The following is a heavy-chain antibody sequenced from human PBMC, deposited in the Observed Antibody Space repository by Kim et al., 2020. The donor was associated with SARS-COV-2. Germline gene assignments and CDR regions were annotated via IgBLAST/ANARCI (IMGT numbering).Heavy chain of an antibody. D-gene: IGHD5-12*01. CDR3: ARVVGWLQFYAFDI. J-gene: IGHJ3*02. Sequence: AQKFQGRVTMTRNTSISTAYMELSSLRSEDTAVYYCARVVGWLQFYAFDIWGQGTMVTVSS. V-gene: IGHV1-8*01.